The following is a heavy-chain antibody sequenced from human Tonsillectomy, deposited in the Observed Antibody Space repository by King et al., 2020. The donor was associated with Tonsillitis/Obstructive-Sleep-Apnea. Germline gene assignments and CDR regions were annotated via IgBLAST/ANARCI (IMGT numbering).Heavy chain of an antibody. CDR3: ARIRLDFRSGSYSGAFDY. Sequence: VTLKESGPALVKPTQTLTLTCTFSGFSLSTSGMCVSWIRQPPGKALEWLARIDWDDDKYYSTSLKTRLTISKDTSKNQVVLTMTNMDPVDTATYYCARIRLDFRSGSYSGAFDYWGQGTLVTVSS. D-gene: IGHD3-3*01. CDR1: GFSLSTSGMC. CDR2: IDWDDDK. J-gene: IGHJ4*02. V-gene: IGHV2-70*11.